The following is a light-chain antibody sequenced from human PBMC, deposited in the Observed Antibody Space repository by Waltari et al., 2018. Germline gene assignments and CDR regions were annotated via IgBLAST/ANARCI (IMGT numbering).Light chain of an antibody. V-gene: IGLV3-25*03. CDR2: KDN. CDR1: ALSNQL. Sequence: SYELTQPHSASVSPGQTAKTPCPGDALSNQLGYWYQQNPGQAPVLVIYKDNERASGIPGRFSGSSSGTTVTLTISGVQAEDEADYYCQSADNSGTALLFGGGTKLTV. J-gene: IGLJ3*02. CDR3: QSADNSGTALL.